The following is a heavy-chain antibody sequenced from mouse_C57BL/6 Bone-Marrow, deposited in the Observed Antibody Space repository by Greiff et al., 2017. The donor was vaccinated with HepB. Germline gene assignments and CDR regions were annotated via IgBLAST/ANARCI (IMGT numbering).Heavy chain of an antibody. CDR3: TTGRLLYYFDY. D-gene: IGHD1-1*01. CDR2: IDPENGDT. V-gene: IGHV14-4*01. Sequence: DVQLQESGAELVRPGASVKLSCTASGFNIKDDYMHWVKQRPEQGLEWIGWIDPENGDTEYASKFQGKATITADTSSNTAYLQLSSLTSEDTAVYYCTTGRLLYYFDYWGQGTTLTVSS. J-gene: IGHJ2*01. CDR1: GFNIKDDY.